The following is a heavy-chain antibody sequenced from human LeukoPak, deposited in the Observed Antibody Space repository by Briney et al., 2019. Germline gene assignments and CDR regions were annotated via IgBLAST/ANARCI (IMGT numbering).Heavy chain of an antibody. J-gene: IGHJ6*02. CDR1: GGTFSSYA. CDR2: IIPIFGTA. Sequence: SVKVSCKASGGTFSSYAISWVRQAPGQGLEWMGGIIPIFGTANYAQKFQGRVTITADESTSTAYMELSSLRSEDTAVYYCAGGHGVGSHSYYYYGMDVWGQGTTVTVSS. V-gene: IGHV1-69*13. D-gene: IGHD4-17*01. CDR3: AGGHGVGSHSYYYYGMDV.